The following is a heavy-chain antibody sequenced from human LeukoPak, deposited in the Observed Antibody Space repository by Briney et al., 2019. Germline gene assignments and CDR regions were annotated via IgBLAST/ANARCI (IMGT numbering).Heavy chain of an antibody. J-gene: IGHJ6*02. V-gene: IGHV5-51*01. D-gene: IGHD5-18*01. CDR3: ARIQSYDYYGMDV. CDR2: IYPGDSDT. CDR1: GYSFTSYW. Sequence: GESLKISCKGSGYSFTSYWIGWVRQMPGKGLEWMGIIYPGDSDTRYSPSFQGQVTISADKSISTAYLQWSSLKASDTAMYYCARIQSYDYYGMDVWAQGTTVTVSS.